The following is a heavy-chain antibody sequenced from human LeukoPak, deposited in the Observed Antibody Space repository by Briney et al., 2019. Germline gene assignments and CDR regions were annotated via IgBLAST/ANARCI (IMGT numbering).Heavy chain of an antibody. CDR3: ARENVVGTGGFDY. V-gene: IGHV3-48*03. D-gene: IGHD2-21*01. Sequence: GGSLRLSCAASGFTFSSYEMNWVRQAPGKGLEWLSHITGSGDMTHYANSVKGRFTISRDNAKSSLFLQMNSLRAEDTAVYYCARENVVGTGGFDYWGQGTLVTVSS. J-gene: IGHJ4*02. CDR1: GFTFSSYE. CDR2: ITGSGDMT.